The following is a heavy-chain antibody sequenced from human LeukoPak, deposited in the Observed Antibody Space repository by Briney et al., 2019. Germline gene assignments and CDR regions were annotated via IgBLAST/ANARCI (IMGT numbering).Heavy chain of an antibody. Sequence: PGGSLRLSCAPSGFTFSSYWVHWVRHAPGEGLVWVSRINTDGSSTSYAASVKGRITRSRDNAKNTLYLQMNGLRAEDTAVYYCARAPVVVPAAIDYWGQGTLVTVSS. CDR1: GFTFSSYW. CDR2: INTDGSST. V-gene: IGHV3-74*01. CDR3: ARAPVVVPAAIDY. D-gene: IGHD2-2*02. J-gene: IGHJ4*02.